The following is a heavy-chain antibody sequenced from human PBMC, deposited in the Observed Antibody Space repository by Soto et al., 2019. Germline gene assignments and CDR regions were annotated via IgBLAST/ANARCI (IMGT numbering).Heavy chain of an antibody. CDR1: GGSISSSSSY. D-gene: IGHD4-17*01. J-gene: IGHJ5*02. CDR3: ARQPRVAATVCSVINWFVP. V-gene: IGHV4-39*01. Sequence: SETLSLTCTVSGGSISSSSSYWGWIRQPPGKGLEWIGYIYYSGSTNYNPSLKSRVTISVDTSKNQFSLKLNSVTAADTAVYYCARQPRVAATVCSVINWFVPWCQAARVSGSS. CDR2: IYYSGST.